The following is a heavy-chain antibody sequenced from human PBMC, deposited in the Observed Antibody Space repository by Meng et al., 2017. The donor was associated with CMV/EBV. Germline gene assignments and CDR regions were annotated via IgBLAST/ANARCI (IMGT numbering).Heavy chain of an antibody. CDR1: GGSISSGDYY. D-gene: IGHD3-3*01. CDR3: ARGVYYDFWSGYYYYYGMDV. CDR2: IYYSGST. J-gene: IGHJ6*02. Sequence: SETLSLTCTVSGGSISSGDYYWSWIRQPPGKGLEWIGYIYYSGSTYYNPSLKSRVTISVDTSKNQFSLKLSSVTAADTAVHYCARGVYYDFWSGYYYYYGMDVWGQGTTVTVSS. V-gene: IGHV4-30-4*08.